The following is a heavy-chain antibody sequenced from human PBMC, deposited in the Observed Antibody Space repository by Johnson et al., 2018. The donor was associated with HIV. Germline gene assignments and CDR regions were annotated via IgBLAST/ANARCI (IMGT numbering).Heavy chain of an antibody. D-gene: IGHD6-19*01. Sequence: VQLVESGGGLVQPGGSLRLSCAASGFTVSSNYMSWVRQAPGKGLEWVSGINWNGGSTAYGDSVKGRFTISRDNAKNSLYLQMNSLRAEDTAVYYCARKQWLEIPSDAFDVWGQGTMVTVSS. CDR3: ARKQWLEIPSDAFDV. J-gene: IGHJ3*01. V-gene: IGHV3-20*04. CDR1: GFTVSSNY. CDR2: INWNGGST.